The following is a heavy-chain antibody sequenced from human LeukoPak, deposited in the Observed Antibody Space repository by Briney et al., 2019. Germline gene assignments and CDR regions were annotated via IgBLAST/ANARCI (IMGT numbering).Heavy chain of an antibody. Sequence: PSETLSLTCTVSGGSISSGDYYWRWIRQPPGKGLERIGYIYYSGSTYYNPSLKSRVTISVDTSKNQFSLKLSSVTAADTAVYYCARAGCSGGSCYPDPYYFDYWGQGTLVTVSS. CDR2: IYYSGST. D-gene: IGHD2-15*01. J-gene: IGHJ4*02. CDR3: ARAGCSGGSCYPDPYYFDY. CDR1: GGSISSGDYY. V-gene: IGHV4-30-4*01.